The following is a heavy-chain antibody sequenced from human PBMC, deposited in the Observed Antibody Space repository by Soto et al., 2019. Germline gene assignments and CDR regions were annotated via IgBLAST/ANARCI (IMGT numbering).Heavy chain of an antibody. D-gene: IGHD6-19*01. CDR1: GFTFSSYG. V-gene: IGHV3-33*01. CDR3: ARVTDSSGWYWGFDI. J-gene: IGHJ3*02. CDR2: IWYDGRNK. Sequence: QVQLVESGGGVVQPGRSLRLSCAASGFTFSSYGMHWVRQAPGKGLEWVAVIWYDGRNKFYADSVKGRFTISRDNSKNTLYLQMNSLRGEDTAVYYCARVTDSSGWYWGFDIWGQGTMVTVSS.